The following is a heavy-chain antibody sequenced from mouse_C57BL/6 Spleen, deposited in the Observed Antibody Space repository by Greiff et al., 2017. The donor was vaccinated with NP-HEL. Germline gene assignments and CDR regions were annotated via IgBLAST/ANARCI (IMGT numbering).Heavy chain of an antibody. CDR1: GYTFTSYW. CDR2: IYPSDSET. D-gene: IGHD1-1*01. CDR3: ARGDYGSRAMDY. V-gene: IGHV1-61*01. Sequence: QVQLKQPGAELVRPGSSVKLSCKASGYTFTSYWMDWVKQRPGQGLEWIGNIYPSDSETHYNQKFKDKATLTVDKSSSTAYMQLSSLTSEDSAVYYCARGDYGSRAMDYWGQGTSVTVSS. J-gene: IGHJ4*01.